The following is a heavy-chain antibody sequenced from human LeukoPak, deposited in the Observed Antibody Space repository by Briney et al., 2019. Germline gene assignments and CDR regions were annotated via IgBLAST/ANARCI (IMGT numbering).Heavy chain of an antibody. J-gene: IGHJ3*02. CDR1: GYRFTIYW. CDR3: ARHSSGYHTDAFDI. V-gene: IGHV5-51*01. Sequence: GESLKISCKGSGYRFTIYWIGWVRQMPGRGLEWIGIIYPGDSDIRYSPSFQGQVNISADKSISTAYLQWSSLKASDTAMYYCARHSSGYHTDAFDIWGQGTMVTVSS. CDR2: IYPGDSDI. D-gene: IGHD6-19*01.